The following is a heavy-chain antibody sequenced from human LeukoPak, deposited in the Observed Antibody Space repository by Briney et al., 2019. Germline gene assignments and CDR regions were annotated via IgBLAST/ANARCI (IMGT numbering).Heavy chain of an antibody. J-gene: IGHJ4*02. V-gene: IGHV4-4*07. CDR3: ARDSRYYDFWSGYVDY. CDR2: IYTGGNT. Sequence: PSETLSLTCTVSGGSISFYYWTWIRQSAGKGLEWIGRIYTGGNTNYNPSLKSRATLSIDTSKNQFSLMLTSVTAADTAVYYCARDSRYYDFWSGYVDYWGQGILATVSS. CDR1: GGSISFYY. D-gene: IGHD3-3*01.